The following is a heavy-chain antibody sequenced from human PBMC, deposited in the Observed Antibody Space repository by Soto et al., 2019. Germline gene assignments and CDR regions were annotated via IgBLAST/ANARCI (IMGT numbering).Heavy chain of an antibody. CDR2: IDPSDSYT. CDR1: GYSFTSYW. Sequence: LGESLKISCKGSGYSFTSYWFSWVRQMPGKGLEWMGRIDPSDSYTNYSPSFQGHVTISADKSISTAYLQWSSLKASDTAMYYCARVPLYDFWSGYYTRDWFDPWGQGTLVTVSS. J-gene: IGHJ5*02. CDR3: ARVPLYDFWSGYYTRDWFDP. D-gene: IGHD3-3*01. V-gene: IGHV5-10-1*01.